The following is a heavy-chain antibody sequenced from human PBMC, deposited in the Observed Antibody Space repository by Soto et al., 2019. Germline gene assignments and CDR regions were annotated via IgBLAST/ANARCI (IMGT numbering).Heavy chain of an antibody. D-gene: IGHD3-22*01. J-gene: IGHJ4*02. CDR2: ISSSSSTI. CDR3: AREGYYYDSSGYQRYFDY. V-gene: IGHV3-48*02. Sequence: EVQLVESGGGLVQPGGSLRLSCAASGFTFSSYSMNWVRQAPGKGLEWVSYISSSSSTIYYADCVKGRFTISRDNAKNSLYLQMNSLRDEDTAVYYCAREGYYYDSSGYQRYFDYWGQGTLVTVSS. CDR1: GFTFSSYS.